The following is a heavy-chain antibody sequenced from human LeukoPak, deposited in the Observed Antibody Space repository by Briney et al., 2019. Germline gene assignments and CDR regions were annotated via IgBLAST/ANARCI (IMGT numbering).Heavy chain of an antibody. CDR2: IYSGGST. Sequence: GGSLRLSRAASGFTVSSNYMSWVRQAPGKGLEWVSVIYSGGSTYYADSVKGRFTISRDNSKNTLYLQMNSLRADDTAVYYCAGGRSSGWYDFDYWGQGTLVTVSS. CDR1: GFTVSSNY. D-gene: IGHD6-19*01. V-gene: IGHV3-53*01. CDR3: AGGRSSGWYDFDY. J-gene: IGHJ4*02.